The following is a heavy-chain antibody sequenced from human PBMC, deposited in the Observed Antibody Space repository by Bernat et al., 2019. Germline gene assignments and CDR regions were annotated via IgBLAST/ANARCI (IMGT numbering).Heavy chain of an antibody. CDR2: ISSSSSTI. J-gene: IGHJ6*03. D-gene: IGHD2-2*01. Sequence: EVQLVESGGGLVQPGGSLRLSCAASGFTFSSYSMNWVRQAPGKGLEWVSYISSSSSTIYYADSVKGRFTISRDNAKNSLYLQMNSLRDEDTAVYYCARGCSGTSCYVYYYYYMDVWGKGTTVTVSS. CDR3: ARGCSGTSCYVYYYYYMDV. V-gene: IGHV3-48*02. CDR1: GFTFSSYS.